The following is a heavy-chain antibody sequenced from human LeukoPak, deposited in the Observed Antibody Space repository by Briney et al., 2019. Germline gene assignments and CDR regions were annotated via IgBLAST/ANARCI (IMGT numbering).Heavy chain of an antibody. CDR2: IVVGSGNT. CDR1: GFTFTSSA. CDR3: AADSVANYYYGMDV. V-gene: IGHV1-58*02. J-gene: IGHJ6*02. D-gene: IGHD2-15*01. Sequence: ASVKVSCKASGFTFTSSAMRWVRQARGQRLEWIGWIVVGSGNTNYAQKFQERVTITRDMSTSTAYMELSSLRSEDTAVYYCAADSVANYYYGMDVWGQGTTVTVSS.